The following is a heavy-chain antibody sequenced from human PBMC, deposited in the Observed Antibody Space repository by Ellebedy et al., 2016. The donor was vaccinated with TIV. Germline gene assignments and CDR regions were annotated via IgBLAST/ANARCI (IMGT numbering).Heavy chain of an antibody. D-gene: IGHD6-13*01. V-gene: IGHV4-59*01. J-gene: IGHJ6*03. CDR1: GGSMSGFY. CDR3: AKLSAVAVAGPNYYPSMDV. Sequence: MPSETLSLTCTVSGGSMSGFYWSWVRQPPGKGLEWIGYIFYSGTTNYNPSLQSRLTMSVDTSNNQFSLKLRSVTAADTAVYYCAKLSAVAVAGPNYYPSMDVWGPGTTVTVSS. CDR2: IFYSGTT.